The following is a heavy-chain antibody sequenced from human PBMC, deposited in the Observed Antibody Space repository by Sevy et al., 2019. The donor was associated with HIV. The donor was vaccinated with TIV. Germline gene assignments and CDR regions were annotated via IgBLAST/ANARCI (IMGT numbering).Heavy chain of an antibody. V-gene: IGHV3-11*06. D-gene: IGHD1-1*01. CDR2: ISSSSSYT. CDR1: GFTFSDYY. J-gene: IGHJ4*02. CDR3: ARSRGGYRGIYY. Sequence: GGSLRLSCAASGFTFSDYYMSWIRQAPGKGLEWVSYISSSSSYTNYADSVKGRFTISRDNAKNSLYLQMNSLRAEDTAVYYWARSRGGYRGIYYWGQGTLVTVSS.